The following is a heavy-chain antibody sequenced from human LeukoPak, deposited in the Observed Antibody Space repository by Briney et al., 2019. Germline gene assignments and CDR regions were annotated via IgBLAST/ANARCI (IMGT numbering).Heavy chain of an antibody. J-gene: IGHJ4*02. Sequence: ASVKVSCKASGYTFTGYYMHWVRQAPGQGLEWMGWINPNSGGTNYAQKLQGRVTMTTDTSTSTAYMELRSLRSDDTAVYYCARDLRSYDFWSGYYGVTPYYFDYWGQGTLVTVSS. CDR3: ARDLRSYDFWSGYYGVTPYYFDY. V-gene: IGHV1-2*02. CDR2: INPNSGGT. D-gene: IGHD3-3*01. CDR1: GYTFTGYY.